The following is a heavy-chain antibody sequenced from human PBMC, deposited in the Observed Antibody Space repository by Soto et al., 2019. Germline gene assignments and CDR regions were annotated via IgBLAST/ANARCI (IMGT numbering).Heavy chain of an antibody. D-gene: IGHD6-19*01. CDR1: GFTVSSNY. J-gene: IGHJ4*02. CDR3: ARATSPSGWDPDYFDY. V-gene: IGHV3-53*01. Sequence: EVQLVESGGGLIQPGGSLRLSCAASGFTVSSNYMSWVRQAPGKGLEWVSVIYSGGSTYYADSVKGRFTISRDNSKNTLYLQMNSLRAEDTAVYYCARATSPSGWDPDYFDYWGQGTLVTVSS. CDR2: IYSGGST.